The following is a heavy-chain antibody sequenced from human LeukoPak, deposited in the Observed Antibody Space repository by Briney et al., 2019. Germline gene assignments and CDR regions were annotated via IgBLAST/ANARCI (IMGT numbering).Heavy chain of an antibody. J-gene: IGHJ4*02. CDR2: ISAYNGNT. Sequence: ASVKVSCKASGYTFTSYGISWLRQAPGQGLEGMGWISAYNGNTNYAQKFQGRVTMTRNTSISTAYMELSSLRSEDTAVYYCARGPYGAVAGTFGDLDYWGQGTLVTVSS. D-gene: IGHD6-19*01. CDR3: ARGPYGAVAGTFGDLDY. V-gene: IGHV1-18*01. CDR1: GYTFTSYG.